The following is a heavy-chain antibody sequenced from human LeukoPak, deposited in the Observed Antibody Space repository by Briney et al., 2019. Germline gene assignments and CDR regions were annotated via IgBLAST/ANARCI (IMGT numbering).Heavy chain of an antibody. CDR2: INHSGST. CDR1: GGSFSGYY. D-gene: IGHD2-15*01. CDR3: ARARYCSGGSCYSAGIDY. J-gene: IGHJ4*02. Sequence: PSETLSLTCAVYGGSFSGYYWSWIRQPPGKGLEWIGEINHSGSTNYNPSLKSRVTISVDTSKNQFSLKLSSVTAADTAVYYCARARYCSGGSCYSAGIDYWGQGTLVTVSS. V-gene: IGHV4-34*01.